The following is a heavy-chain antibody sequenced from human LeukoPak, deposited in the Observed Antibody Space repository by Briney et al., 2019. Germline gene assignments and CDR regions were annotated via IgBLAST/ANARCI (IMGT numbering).Heavy chain of an antibody. CDR2: INPNSGGT. CDR3: ARDMASTTVTTAYYYGMDV. Sequence: ASVKVSCKASGYTFTGYYMHWVRQAPGQGLEWMGWINPNSGGTNYAQKFQGRVTMTRDTSISTAYMEPSRLRSDDTAVYYCARDMASTTVTTAYYYGMDVWGQGTTVTVSS. D-gene: IGHD4-17*01. V-gene: IGHV1-2*02. CDR1: GYTFTGYY. J-gene: IGHJ6*02.